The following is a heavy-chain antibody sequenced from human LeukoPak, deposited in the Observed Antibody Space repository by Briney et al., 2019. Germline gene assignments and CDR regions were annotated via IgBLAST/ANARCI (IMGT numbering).Heavy chain of an antibody. CDR2: IIPIFGTA. V-gene: IGHV1-69*13. CDR3: ARDSESYYDSSGYYDAFDI. D-gene: IGHD3-22*01. Sequence: ASVKVSCKASGGTFSSYAISWVRQAPGQGLEWMGGIIPIFGTANYAQKFQGRVTITADESTSTAYMELSSLRSEDTAVYYCARDSESYYDSSGYYDAFDIWGQGTMVTVSS. CDR1: GGTFSSYA. J-gene: IGHJ3*02.